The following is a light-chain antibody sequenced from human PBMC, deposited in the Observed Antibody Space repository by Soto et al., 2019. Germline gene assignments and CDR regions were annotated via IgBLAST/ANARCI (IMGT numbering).Light chain of an antibody. V-gene: IGLV2-14*01. J-gene: IGLJ1*01. CDR1: SSDVGAYYS. Sequence: QSALTQPASVSGSPGQTITISCTGTSSDVGAYYSVSWYQHHPGKAPKLIIYGVTNRPSGVSNRFSGSKSGSTASLTISVLQAENEADYHCSSYTSGSSHYVFGTGTKVTVL. CDR3: SSYTSGSSHYV. CDR2: GVT.